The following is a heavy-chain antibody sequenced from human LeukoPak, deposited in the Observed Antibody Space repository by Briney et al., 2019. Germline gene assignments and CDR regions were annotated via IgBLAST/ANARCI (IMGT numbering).Heavy chain of an antibody. J-gene: IGHJ5*02. V-gene: IGHV4-61*02. CDR1: GGSISSGSYY. Sequence: TASETLSLTCTASGGSISSGSYYGSWIRQPAGKGMERIVRIYTSGNTNYNPSLKSRVTISVDTSENQYTLKLSSVGAADKAFYDCATDATGNWFDPWGQGTLVTVSS. CDR2: IYTSGNT. D-gene: IGHD2-15*01. CDR3: ATDATGNWFDP.